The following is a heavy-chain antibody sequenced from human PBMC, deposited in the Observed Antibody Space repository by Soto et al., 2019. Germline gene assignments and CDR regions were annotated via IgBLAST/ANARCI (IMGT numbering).Heavy chain of an antibody. CDR2: ISGSGGST. CDR1: GFTFSSYA. J-gene: IGHJ4*02. Sequence: GGSLRLSCAASGFTFSSYAMSWVRQAPGKGLEWVSAISGSGGSTYYADSVKGRFTISRDNSKNTLYLQMNSLRAEDTAVYYCAKASGVYSSGWFQDYFDYWGQGTLVTVSS. CDR3: AKASGVYSSGWFQDYFDY. D-gene: IGHD6-19*01. V-gene: IGHV3-23*01.